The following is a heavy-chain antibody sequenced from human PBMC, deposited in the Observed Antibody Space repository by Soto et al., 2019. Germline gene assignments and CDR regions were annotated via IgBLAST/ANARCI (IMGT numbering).Heavy chain of an antibody. CDR2: IYYSGST. V-gene: IGHV4-59*01. D-gene: IGHD3-22*01. CDR3: ASGSYYYDSSGYASDY. Sequence: SETLSLTCTVSGGSISSYYWSWIRQPPGKGLEWIGYIYYSGSTNYNPSLKSRVTISVDTSKNQFSLKLSSVTAADTAVYYCASGSYYYDSSGYASDYWGQGTLVTVPQ. CDR1: GGSISSYY. J-gene: IGHJ4*02.